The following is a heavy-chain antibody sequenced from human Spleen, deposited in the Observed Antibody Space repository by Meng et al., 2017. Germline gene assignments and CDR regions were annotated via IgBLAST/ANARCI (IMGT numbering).Heavy chain of an antibody. Sequence: GESLKISCKGSGYTFTAYWIGWVRQMPGKGLEWIGIIHPGDSDTMYSPSFQGQVTISADKSISTAYLQWSSLKASDTAMYYCARGTRSYYYYYGMDVWGQGTTVTVSS. V-gene: IGHV5-51*01. CDR2: IHPGDSDT. CDR1: GYTFTAYW. J-gene: IGHJ6*02. CDR3: ARGTRSYYYYYGMDV.